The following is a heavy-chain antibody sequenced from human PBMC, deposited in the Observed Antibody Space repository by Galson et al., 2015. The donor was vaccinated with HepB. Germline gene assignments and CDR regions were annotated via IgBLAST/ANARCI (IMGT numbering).Heavy chain of an antibody. CDR1: GYTFTSYD. V-gene: IGHV1-8*01. D-gene: IGHD3-10*01. Sequence: SVKVSCKASGYTFTSYDINWVRQATGQGLEWMGWMNPNSGNTGYAQKFQGRVTMTRNTSISTAYMELSSLRSEDTAVYYCARGPHRGRSGSYYFDYWGQGTLVTVSS. J-gene: IGHJ4*02. CDR3: ARGPHRGRSGSYYFDY. CDR2: MNPNSGNT.